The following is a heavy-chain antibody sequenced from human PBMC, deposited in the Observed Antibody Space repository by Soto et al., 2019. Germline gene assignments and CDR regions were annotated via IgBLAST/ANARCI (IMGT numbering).Heavy chain of an antibody. CDR1: Y. CDR2: INPNGGST. J-gene: IGHJ5*02. V-gene: IGHV1-46*01. D-gene: IGHD3-16*02. CDR3: ARSSAGVFGIIIEGSNCFAP. Sequence: YLHWVRQAPGHGLEWMGIINPNGGSTRFAQTFQGRITMTRDTSTSTVYMELRSLRSEDTAIYYCARSSAGVFGIIIEGSNCFAPCGQGSLVTVSS.